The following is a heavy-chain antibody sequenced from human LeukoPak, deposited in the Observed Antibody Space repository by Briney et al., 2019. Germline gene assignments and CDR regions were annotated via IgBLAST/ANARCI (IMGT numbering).Heavy chain of an antibody. Sequence: ASVKVSCKASGYTFTSYGISWVRQAPGQGLEWMGWISAYNGNTNYAQKLQGRVTMTTDTSTSTAYMELRSLRSDDTAVYYCATFRIAVAGTRYWFDPWGQGTLVTVSS. CDR3: ATFRIAVAGTRYWFDP. J-gene: IGHJ5*02. CDR2: ISAYNGNT. V-gene: IGHV1-18*01. D-gene: IGHD6-19*01. CDR1: GYTFTSYG.